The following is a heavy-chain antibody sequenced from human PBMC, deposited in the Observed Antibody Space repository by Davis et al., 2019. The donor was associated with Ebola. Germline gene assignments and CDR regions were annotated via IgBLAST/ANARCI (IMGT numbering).Heavy chain of an antibody. V-gene: IGHV3-48*02. CDR2: ISSSSSTI. Sequence: PGGSLRLSCAASGFTFSSYSMNWVRQAPGKGLEWVSYISSSSSTIYYADSVMGRFTISRDIAKNSLYLQMNSLRDEDTAVYYCARDRTRLWSGYSIDYWGQGTLVTVSS. CDR3: ARDRTRLWSGYSIDY. J-gene: IGHJ4*02. D-gene: IGHD3-3*01. CDR1: GFTFSSYS.